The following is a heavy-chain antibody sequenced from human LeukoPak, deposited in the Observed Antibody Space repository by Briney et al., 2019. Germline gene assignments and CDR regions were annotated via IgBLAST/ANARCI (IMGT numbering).Heavy chain of an antibody. CDR3: ASQPAVVDLDY. Sequence: PGGSLRLSCAASGFIFSNYWMTWVRQAPGKGLEWVANIKPDGCEKSYVDSVKGRFTISRDNAKNSLYLQMNSLRVEDTAVYYCASQPAVVDLDYWGQGTLVTVSS. CDR2: IKPDGCEK. CDR1: GFIFSNYW. J-gene: IGHJ4*02. D-gene: IGHD2-2*01. V-gene: IGHV3-7*01.